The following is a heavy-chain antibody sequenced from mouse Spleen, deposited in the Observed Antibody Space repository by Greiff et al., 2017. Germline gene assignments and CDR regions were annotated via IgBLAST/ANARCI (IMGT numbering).Heavy chain of an antibody. J-gene: IGHJ2*01. CDR3: ARRPYYYGSSPDY. Sequence: EVQLQQSGPELVKPGASVKISCKASGYTFTDYYMNWVKQSHGKSLEWIGDINPNNGGTSYNQKFKGKATLTVDKSSSTAYMELRSLTSEDSAVYYCARRPYYYGSSPDYWGQGTTLTVSS. CDR2: INPNNGGT. D-gene: IGHD1-1*01. V-gene: IGHV1-26*01. CDR1: GYTFTDYY.